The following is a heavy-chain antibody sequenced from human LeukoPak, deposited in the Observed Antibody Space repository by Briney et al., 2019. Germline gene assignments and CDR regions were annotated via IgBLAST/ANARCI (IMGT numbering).Heavy chain of an antibody. CDR3: ARDASPYCSSPSCYENDAFDI. CDR2: ILYNGTNK. Sequence: GGSLRLSFAASGFTFSSYGMHWVRQAPGKGLEWVSFILYNGTNKFYADSVRDRFTISRDNSKNTVYLQMNSLRAEDTAVYYCARDASPYCSSPSCYENDAFDIWGQGTVVTVSS. D-gene: IGHD2-2*01. CDR1: GFTFSSYG. V-gene: IGHV3-33*01. J-gene: IGHJ3*02.